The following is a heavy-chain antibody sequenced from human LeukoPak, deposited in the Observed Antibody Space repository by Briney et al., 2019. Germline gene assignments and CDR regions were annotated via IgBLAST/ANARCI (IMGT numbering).Heavy chain of an antibody. J-gene: IGHJ4*02. CDR3: ARHGGLYGSGSYEFDH. D-gene: IGHD3-10*01. Sequence: PSETLSLTCTVSGGSISSYYWSWIRQPPGKGLEWIGYIYYSGSSDYNPSLKSRVTISVDTSKYQFSLKLSSVTAADTAMYYCARHGGLYGSGSYEFDHWGQGSLVTASS. CDR1: GGSISSYY. CDR2: IYYSGSS. V-gene: IGHV4-59*08.